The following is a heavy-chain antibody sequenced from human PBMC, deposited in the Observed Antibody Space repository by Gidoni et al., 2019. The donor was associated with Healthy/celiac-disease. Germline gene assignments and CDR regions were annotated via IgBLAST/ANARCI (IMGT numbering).Heavy chain of an antibody. D-gene: IGHD6-13*01. J-gene: IGHJ4*02. CDR2: ISYDGSNK. CDR3: ARPLAAAIYYFDY. Sequence: QVQLVESGGGVVQPGRSLRLTCAASGFTFSSYAMHWVRQAPGKGLEWVVVISYDGSNKYYADSVKGRFTISRDNSKNTLYLQMNSLRAEDTAVYYCARPLAAAIYYFDYWGQGTLVTVSS. CDR1: GFTFSSYA. V-gene: IGHV3-30*01.